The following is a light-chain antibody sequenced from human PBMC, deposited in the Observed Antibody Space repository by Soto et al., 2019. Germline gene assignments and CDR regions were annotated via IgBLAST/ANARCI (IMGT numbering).Light chain of an antibody. J-gene: IGKJ4*01. Sequence: AIQLTQSSSSLSASVGDRITITCRASQDISSSLAWYQQRPGKSPKLLIYDASNLDSGVPSRFSGSGSGTDFTLTINSLQPEDFGTYYCQQSDSLPLTFGGGPRWIS. CDR3: QQSDSLPLT. V-gene: IGKV1-13*02. CDR2: DAS. CDR1: QDISSS.